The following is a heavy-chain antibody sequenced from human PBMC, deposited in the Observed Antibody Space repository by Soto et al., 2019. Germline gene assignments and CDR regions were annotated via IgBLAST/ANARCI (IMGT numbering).Heavy chain of an antibody. J-gene: IGHJ6*02. Sequence: PGGSLRLSCAASGFTFSSYSMNWVRQAPGKGLEWVSYITSGSSTIYYADSVKGRFTVPRDNAKNSLYLQVSSLRDEDTAVYYCARLRYYGMDVWGQGTTVTVSS. CDR3: ARLRYYGMDV. D-gene: IGHD3-16*01. CDR1: GFTFSSYS. CDR2: ITSGSSTI. V-gene: IGHV3-48*02.